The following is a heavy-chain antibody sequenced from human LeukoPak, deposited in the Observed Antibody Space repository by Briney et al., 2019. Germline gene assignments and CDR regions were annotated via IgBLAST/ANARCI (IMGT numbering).Heavy chain of an antibody. CDR2: ISSSSSYI. J-gene: IGHJ5*01. Sequence: GGSLRLSCAASGFTFSSYSMNWVRQAPGKGLEWVSSISSSSSYIYYADSVKGRFTISRDNAKNTLYLQMNSLRAGDTAVYYCAIEYYYDSSGFESWGQGTLVTVSS. CDR3: AIEYYYDSSGFES. V-gene: IGHV3-21*04. CDR1: GFTFSSYS. D-gene: IGHD3-22*01.